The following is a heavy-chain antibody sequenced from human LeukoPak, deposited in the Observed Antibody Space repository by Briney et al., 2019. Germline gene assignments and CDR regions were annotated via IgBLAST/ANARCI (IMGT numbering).Heavy chain of an antibody. D-gene: IGHD3-10*01. Sequence: ASVKVSCKASGYTFTSYGISWVRQAPGQGLEWMGWIRAYNGNTKYAQKLQGRVTMTTDTSTSTAYMELRSLRSDDTAVYYCARDPQAGWFGESWYYYGMDVWGQGTTVTVSS. J-gene: IGHJ6*02. CDR3: ARDPQAGWFGESWYYYGMDV. V-gene: IGHV1-18*01. CDR1: GYTFTSYG. CDR2: IRAYNGNT.